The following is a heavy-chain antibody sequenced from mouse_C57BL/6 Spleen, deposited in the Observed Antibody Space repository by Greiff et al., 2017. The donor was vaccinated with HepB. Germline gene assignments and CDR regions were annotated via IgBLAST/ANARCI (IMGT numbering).Heavy chain of an antibody. D-gene: IGHD1-1*01. CDR1: GFTFNTYA. J-gene: IGHJ1*03. CDR2: IRSKSSNYAT. Sequence: EVQLVESGGGLVQPKGSLKLSCAASGFTFNTYAMHWVRQAPGKGLEWVARIRSKSSNYATYYADSVKDRFTISRDDSQSMLYLQMNNLKTEDTAMYDWVREHYYGTSYEGKGYFDVWGTGTTVTVSS. V-gene: IGHV10-3*01. CDR3: VREHYYGTSYEGKGYFDV.